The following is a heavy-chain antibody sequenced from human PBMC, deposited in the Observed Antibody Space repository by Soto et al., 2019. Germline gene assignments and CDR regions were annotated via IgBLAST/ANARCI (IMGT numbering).Heavy chain of an antibody. CDR3: PRDRQDSSSTAFHI. CDR1: GGSISSGGYY. V-gene: IGHV4-31*03. CDR2: IYYSGST. Sequence: PSETLSLTCTVSGGSISSGGYYWSWIRQHPGKGLEWIGYIYYSGSTYYNPSLKSRVTISVDTSKNQFSLKLSSVTAADTAVYYCPRDRQDSSSTAFHIWGQGTMVTVSS. J-gene: IGHJ3*02. D-gene: IGHD6-6*01.